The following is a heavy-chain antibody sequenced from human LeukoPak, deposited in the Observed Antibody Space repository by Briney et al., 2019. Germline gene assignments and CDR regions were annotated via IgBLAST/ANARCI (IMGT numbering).Heavy chain of an antibody. V-gene: IGHV1-46*01. CDR2: ITPNIGST. J-gene: IGHJ4*02. CDR3: ARVDYYDSSGYGIDY. Sequence: VASVKVSCKASGDTFTSYYIHWMRQAPGQGLEWLGMITPNIGSTTYAQKFQGRVTMTRDTSTSTVYMELSSLRSEDTAVYYCARVDYYDSSGYGIDYWGQGTLVTVSS. CDR1: GDTFTSYY. D-gene: IGHD3-22*01.